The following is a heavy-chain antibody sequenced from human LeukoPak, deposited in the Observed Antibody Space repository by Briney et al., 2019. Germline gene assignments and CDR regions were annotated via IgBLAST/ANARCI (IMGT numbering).Heavy chain of an antibody. CDR3: ARGRHYDILTGYPTEYYFDY. J-gene: IGHJ4*02. V-gene: IGHV1-2*02. CDR2: INPNSGGT. Sequence: ASVKVSCKASGYTFTGYYMHWVRQAPGQGLGWMGWINPNSGGTNYAQKFQGRVTMTRDTSISTAYMELSRLRSDDTAVYYCARGRHYDILTGYPTEYYFDYWGQGTLVTVSS. CDR1: GYTFTGYY. D-gene: IGHD3-9*01.